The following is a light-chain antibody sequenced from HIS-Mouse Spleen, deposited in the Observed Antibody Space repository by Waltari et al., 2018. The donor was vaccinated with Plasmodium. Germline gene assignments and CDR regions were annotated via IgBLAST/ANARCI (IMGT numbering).Light chain of an antibody. CDR1: ALPKQY. V-gene: IGLV3-25*03. CDR2: KDS. Sequence: SYELTQPPSVSVSPGQTARITCSGDALPKQYAYWYQQKPGPAPVLVIYKDSERPSGIPERVSGSSSGTTVTLTISGVQAEDEADYYCQSADSSGTPNWVFGGGTKLTVL. CDR3: QSADSSGTPNWV. J-gene: IGLJ3*02.